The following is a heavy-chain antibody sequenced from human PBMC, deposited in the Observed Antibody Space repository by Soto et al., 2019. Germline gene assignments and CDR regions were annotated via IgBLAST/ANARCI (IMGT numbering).Heavy chain of an antibody. D-gene: IGHD2-15*01. J-gene: IGHJ4*02. CDR1: GYSFTSYW. V-gene: IGHV5-51*01. Sequence: GESLKISCKGSGYSFTSYWIGWVRQMPGKGLEWMGIIYPGDSDTRYSPSFQGQVTISADKSISTAYLQWSSLKASDTAMYYCARHTEVVVVAATNFDYWGQGTLVTVSS. CDR3: ARHTEVVVVAATNFDY. CDR2: IYPGDSDT.